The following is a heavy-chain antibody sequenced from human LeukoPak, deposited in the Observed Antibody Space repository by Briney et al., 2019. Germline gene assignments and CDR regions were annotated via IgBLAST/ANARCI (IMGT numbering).Heavy chain of an antibody. V-gene: IGHV4-59*01. Sequence: KASETLFLTCTVSGGSISSSYWSWIRQPAGKGLEWIAYIYYSGSTSYNPSLKGRVTISLDTSKNQLSLKLNSVTAADTAVYYCARLGSASWYFDLWGRGSLVTVSS. CDR2: IYYSGST. D-gene: IGHD3-10*01. J-gene: IGHJ2*01. CDR3: ARLGSASWYFDL. CDR1: GGSISSSY.